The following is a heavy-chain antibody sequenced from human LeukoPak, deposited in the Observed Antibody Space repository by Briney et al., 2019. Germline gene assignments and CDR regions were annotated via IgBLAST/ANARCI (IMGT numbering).Heavy chain of an antibody. V-gene: IGHV1-18*01. CDR3: ARGERSAGGGSTYYFVS. CDR1: GYTFTSCG. D-gene: IGHD2-15*01. Sequence: ASVKVSCKASGYTFTSCGVSWMRQAPGQGLEWMGSISGYNGNTNFAPKLQGRVTLTTDTSTSTAYMELRSLRSDDTVVYYCARGERSAGGGSTYYFVSWGQGALVTVS. CDR2: ISGYNGNT. J-gene: IGHJ4*02.